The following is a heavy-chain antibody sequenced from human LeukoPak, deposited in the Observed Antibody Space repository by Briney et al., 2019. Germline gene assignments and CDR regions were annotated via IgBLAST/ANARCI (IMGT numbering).Heavy chain of an antibody. CDR2: VYYSGST. J-gene: IGHJ5*02. Sequence: SETLSLTCTVSGGSISSYYWSWIRQPPGRGLEWIGYVYYSGSTNYNPSLKSRVTISVDTSKNQFSPKLSSVTAADTAVYYCASLSNGAENWFDPWGQGTLVTVSS. V-gene: IGHV4-59*01. CDR1: GGSISSYY. CDR3: ASLSNGAENWFDP. D-gene: IGHD2-8*01.